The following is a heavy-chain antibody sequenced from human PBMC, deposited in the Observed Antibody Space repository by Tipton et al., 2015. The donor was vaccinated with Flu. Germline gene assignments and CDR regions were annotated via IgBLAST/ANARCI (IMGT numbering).Heavy chain of an antibody. J-gene: IGHJ2*01. CDR3: ASASLPPMVRGVIRYFDL. CDR1: GGSISSYY. CDR2: IYTSGST. D-gene: IGHD3-10*01. Sequence: TLSLTCTVSGGSISSYYWSWIRQPAGKGLEWIGRIYTSGSTNYNPSLKSRVTMSVDTSKNQFSLKLSSVTAADTAVYYCASASLPPMVRGVIRYFDLWGRGTLVTVSS. V-gene: IGHV4-4*07.